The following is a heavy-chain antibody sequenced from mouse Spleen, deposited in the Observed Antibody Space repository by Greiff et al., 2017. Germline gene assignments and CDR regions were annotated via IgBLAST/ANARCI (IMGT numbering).Heavy chain of an antibody. CDR2: IDPAHGNT. D-gene: IGHD3-3*01. CDR1: GFNIKDTY. Sequence: EVKVVESGAELVKPGASVKLSCTASGFNIKDTYMHWVKQRPEQGLEWIGRIDPAHGNTKYDPKFQGKATITADTSSNTAYLQLSSLTSEDTAVYYCAREGGPRYYFDYWGQGTTLTVSS. V-gene: IGHV14-3*02. J-gene: IGHJ2*01. CDR3: AREGGPRYYFDY.